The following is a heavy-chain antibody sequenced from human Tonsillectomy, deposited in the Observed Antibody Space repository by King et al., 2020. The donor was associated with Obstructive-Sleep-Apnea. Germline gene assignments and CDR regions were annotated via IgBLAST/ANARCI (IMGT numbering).Heavy chain of an antibody. Sequence: VQLVESGGGLVQPGGSLRLSCAASGFTFSSYSIHWVRQAPGKGLEWVLYISGGSSAIYYADSVKGRFTISRDNAKNSMYLQMNSLRAEDTAVYYCARDRTGFLDYWGQGTLVTVAA. CDR2: ISGGSSAI. D-gene: IGHD7-27*01. CDR1: GFTFSSYS. J-gene: IGHJ4*02. CDR3: ARDRTGFLDY. V-gene: IGHV3-48*04.